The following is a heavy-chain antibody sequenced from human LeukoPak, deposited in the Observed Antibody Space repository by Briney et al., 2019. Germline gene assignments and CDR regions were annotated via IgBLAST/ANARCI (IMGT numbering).Heavy chain of an antibody. V-gene: IGHV3-53*01. CDR1: GFNVSSDY. CDR3: ARVKGETPAFDF. D-gene: IGHD3-10*01. CDR2: LYTGGTT. Sequence: GGSLGLSCAVSGFNVSSDYMTWVRQAPGKGLQWVSVLYTGGTTYYANSVKGRFTISRDNSKNTLYLQVNSLRAEDTAIYYCARVKGETPAFDFWGQGTLVTVSS. J-gene: IGHJ4*02.